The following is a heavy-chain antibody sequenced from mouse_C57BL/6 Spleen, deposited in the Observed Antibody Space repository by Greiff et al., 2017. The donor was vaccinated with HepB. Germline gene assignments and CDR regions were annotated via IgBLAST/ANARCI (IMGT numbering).Heavy chain of an antibody. D-gene: IGHD2-3*01. CDR3: ARGIYDGYYGDY. J-gene: IGHJ2*01. CDR2: IEPANGNT. CDR1: GFNIKNTY. Sequence: EVMLVESVAELVRPGASVKLSCTASGFNIKNTYMHWVKQRPEQGLEWIGRIEPANGNTKYAPKFQGKATITADTSSNTAYLQLSSLTSEDTAIYYCARGIYDGYYGDYWGQGTTLTVSS. V-gene: IGHV14-3*01.